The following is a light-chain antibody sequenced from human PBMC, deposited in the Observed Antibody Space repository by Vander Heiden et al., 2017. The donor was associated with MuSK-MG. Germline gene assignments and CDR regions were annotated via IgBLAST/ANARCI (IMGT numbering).Light chain of an antibody. CDR3: QQYNKWPPIT. CDR1: QSIRSN. CDR2: GAS. Sequence: EIVMTQSPATLSVSLGERATLSCRASQSIRSNLAWFQQKPGQAPRLLIYGASTRATGIPARFSATWSGTEFTLTISSLQSEDFAVYYCQQYNKWPPITFGQWTRLEIK. V-gene: IGKV3-15*01. J-gene: IGKJ5*01.